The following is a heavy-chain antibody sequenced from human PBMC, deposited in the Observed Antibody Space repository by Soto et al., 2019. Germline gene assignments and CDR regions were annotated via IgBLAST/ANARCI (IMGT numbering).Heavy chain of an antibody. Sequence: GGSLRLSCAASGFTFSSYSMNWVRQAPGKGLEWVSYISSSSSTIYYADSVKGRFTISRDNAKNSLYLQMNSLRDEDTAVYYCARDQLPREGQTGEFRYYFDYWGQGTLVTVSS. CDR2: ISSSSSTI. CDR3: ARDQLPREGQTGEFRYYFDY. CDR1: GFTFSSYS. J-gene: IGHJ4*02. D-gene: IGHD7-27*01. V-gene: IGHV3-48*02.